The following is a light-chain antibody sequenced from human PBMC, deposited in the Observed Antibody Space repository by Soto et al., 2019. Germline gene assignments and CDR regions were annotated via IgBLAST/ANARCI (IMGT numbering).Light chain of an antibody. Sequence: DIQLTQSPSFLSASVGGRVTITCRASQAISSYLDWYQQKPGKAPELLIYAASTLQSGVPSRFSGSGSGTDFTLTISSLQPDDFATYYCQQLKSYPRTFGQGTKLEI. V-gene: IGKV1-9*01. CDR2: AAS. CDR3: QQLKSYPRT. J-gene: IGKJ2*01. CDR1: QAISSY.